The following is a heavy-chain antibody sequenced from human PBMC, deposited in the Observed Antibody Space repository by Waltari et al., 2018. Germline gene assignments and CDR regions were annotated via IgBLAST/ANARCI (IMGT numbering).Heavy chain of an antibody. Sequence: EVQLVESGGGLVQPGGSLRLSCAASGFTFSSYSMNWVRQAPGKGLEWVSYISSSSSTIYYAGSVKGRFTISRDNAKNSLYLQMNSLRAEDTAVYYCARDHDSSGSYNWFDPWGQGTLVTVSS. CDR2: ISSSSSTI. V-gene: IGHV3-48*04. J-gene: IGHJ5*02. CDR1: GFTFSSYS. CDR3: ARDHDSSGSYNWFDP. D-gene: IGHD3-22*01.